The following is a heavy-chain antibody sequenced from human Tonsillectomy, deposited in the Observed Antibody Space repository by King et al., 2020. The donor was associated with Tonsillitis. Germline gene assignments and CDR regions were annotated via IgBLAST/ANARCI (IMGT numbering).Heavy chain of an antibody. CDR1: GFTVSSNY. D-gene: IGHD2-2*02. V-gene: IGHV3-53*01. J-gene: IGHJ5*02. Sequence: VQLVESGGGLIQPGGSLRLSCAASGFTVSSNYMSWVRQAPGKGLEWVSVIYSGGSTYYADSVKGRFTISRDNSTNTLYLQMNSLRAEDTAVYYCARGYCSSTSCYIPRWFDPWGQGTLVTVSS. CDR3: ARGYCSSTSCYIPRWFDP. CDR2: IYSGGST.